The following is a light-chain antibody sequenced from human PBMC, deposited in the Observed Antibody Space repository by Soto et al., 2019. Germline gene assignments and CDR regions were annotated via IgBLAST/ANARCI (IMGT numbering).Light chain of an antibody. V-gene: IGLV2-8*01. CDR1: SSDVGGYNY. CDR3: SSYVGSNNFPSV. Sequence: QSVLTQPPSASGSPGQSVTISCTGTSSDVGGYNYVSWYQHHPGKAPKLIIYEVDEQPSGVPDRFSGSKSGNTASLTVSGLQAEDEADYYCSSYVGSNNFPSVFGTGTKVTVL. CDR2: EVD. J-gene: IGLJ1*01.